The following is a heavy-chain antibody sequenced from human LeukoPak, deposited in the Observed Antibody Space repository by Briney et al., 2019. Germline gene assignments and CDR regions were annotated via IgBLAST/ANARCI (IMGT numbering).Heavy chain of an antibody. Sequence: ASVKVSCKASGYTFTGYYMHWVRQAPGQGLEWMGWINPNSGGTNYAQKFQGRVTMTRDTSINTAYMELSRLRSDDTAVYYCARPSSSFEYFQHWGQGTLVTVSS. CDR3: ARPSSSFEYFQH. D-gene: IGHD6-6*01. CDR2: INPNSGGT. V-gene: IGHV1-2*02. J-gene: IGHJ1*01. CDR1: GYTFTGYY.